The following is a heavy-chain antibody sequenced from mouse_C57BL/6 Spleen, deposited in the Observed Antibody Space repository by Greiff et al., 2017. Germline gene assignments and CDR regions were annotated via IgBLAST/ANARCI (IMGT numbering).Heavy chain of an antibody. CDR3: ARNYGSSTDYYAKDY. CDR1: GFSLTSYA. CDR2: IWTGGGT. D-gene: IGHD1-1*01. Sequence: QVQLKESGPGLVAPSQSLSITCTVSGFSLTSYAISWVRQPPGKGLEWLGVIWTGGGTNYNSALKSRLSISKDNSKSQVFLKMNSLQTDDTVRYYCARNYGSSTDYYAKDYWGQGTSVTGSS. J-gene: IGHJ4*01. V-gene: IGHV2-9-1*01.